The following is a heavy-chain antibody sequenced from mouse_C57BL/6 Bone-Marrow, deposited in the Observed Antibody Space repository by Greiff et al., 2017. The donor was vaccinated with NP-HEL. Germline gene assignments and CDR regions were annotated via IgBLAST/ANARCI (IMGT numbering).Heavy chain of an antibody. Sequence: EVKLVESGGDLVKPGGSLKLSCAASGFTFSSYGMSWVRQTPDKRLEWVATISSGGSYTYYPDSVKGRFTISRDNATNTLYLQMRSMKSEDTAMYYCARRGGYYSYYAMDYWGQGTSVTVSS. CDR2: ISSGGSYT. V-gene: IGHV5-6*02. CDR1: GFTFSSYG. CDR3: ARRGGYYSYYAMDY. J-gene: IGHJ4*01. D-gene: IGHD2-3*01.